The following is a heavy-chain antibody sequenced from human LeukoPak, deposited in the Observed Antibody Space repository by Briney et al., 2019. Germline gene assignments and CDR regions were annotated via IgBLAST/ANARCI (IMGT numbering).Heavy chain of an antibody. CDR3: ARRGYYDSVEDY. D-gene: IGHD3-22*01. Sequence: SETLSLTCTVSGGSISSSSYYWGWIRQPPGKGLEWIGSIYYSGSTYYNPSLKSRVTISVDTSKNQFSLKLSPVTDADTAVYYCARRGYYDSVEDYWGQGTLVTVSS. J-gene: IGHJ4*02. CDR2: IYYSGST. V-gene: IGHV4-39*01. CDR1: GGSISSSSYY.